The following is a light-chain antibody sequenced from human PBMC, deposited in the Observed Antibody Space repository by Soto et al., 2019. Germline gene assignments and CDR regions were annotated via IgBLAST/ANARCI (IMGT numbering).Light chain of an antibody. CDR2: DAF. Sequence: EIVMTQSPATLSVPPGERATLSCRASQSVRSNLAWYQQKPGQAPRLLIYDAFTRATGIPARFSGSGSGTEFTLTICSLQSEDFAVYYCQQYNNWPPWTFGQGTKVEIK. V-gene: IGKV3-15*01. J-gene: IGKJ1*01. CDR3: QQYNNWPPWT. CDR1: QSVRSN.